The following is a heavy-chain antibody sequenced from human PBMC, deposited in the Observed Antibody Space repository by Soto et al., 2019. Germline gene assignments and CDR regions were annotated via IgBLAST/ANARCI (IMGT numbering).Heavy chain of an antibody. CDR3: GRDPQSGYCISTSCYGWRHGMHV. CDR2: IIPIFGTA. J-gene: IGHJ6*02. CDR1: GGTFSSYA. V-gene: IGHV1-69*12. D-gene: IGHD2-2*03. Sequence: QVQLVQSGAEVKKPGSSVKVSCKASGGTFSSYAISWVRQAPGQGLEWMGGIIPIFGTANYAQKFHGRVTITADATTSTAYMELSSLRSEDTAVYYCGRDPQSGYCISTSCYGWRHGMHVWGQGTTVTVSS.